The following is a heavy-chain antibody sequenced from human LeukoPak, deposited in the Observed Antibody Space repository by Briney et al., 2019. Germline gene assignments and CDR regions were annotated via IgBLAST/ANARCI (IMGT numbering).Heavy chain of an antibody. CDR1: GGSISSSSYY. Sequence: SETLSLTCTVSGGSISSSSYYWGWIRQPPGKGLEWIGSIYYSGSTYYNPSLKSRVTISVDTSKNQFSLKLSSVTAADTAVYYCARTFSGSGWQLDYWGQGTLVTVSS. CDR2: IYYSGST. V-gene: IGHV4-39*07. CDR3: ARTFSGSGWQLDY. D-gene: IGHD6-19*01. J-gene: IGHJ4*02.